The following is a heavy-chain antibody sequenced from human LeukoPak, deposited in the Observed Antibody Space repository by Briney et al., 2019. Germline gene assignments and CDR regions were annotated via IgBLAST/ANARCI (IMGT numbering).Heavy chain of an antibody. CDR3: AREYSSSWYGDRPSGWFDP. D-gene: IGHD6-13*01. J-gene: IGHJ5*02. V-gene: IGHV3-21*01. CDR2: ISSSSSYI. Sequence: PGGSLRLSCAASGFTFSSYSMNWVRQAPGKGLEWVSSISSSSSYIYYADSVKGRFTISRDNAKNSLYLQMNSLRAEDTAVYYCAREYSSSWYGDRPSGWFDPWGQGTLVTVSS. CDR1: GFTFSSYS.